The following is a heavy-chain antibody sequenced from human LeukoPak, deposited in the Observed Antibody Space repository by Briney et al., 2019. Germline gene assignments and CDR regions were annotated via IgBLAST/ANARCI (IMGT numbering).Heavy chain of an antibody. CDR3: ARVYSYGSLDAFDI. J-gene: IGHJ3*02. D-gene: IGHD5-18*01. Sequence: ASVKVSCKASGYTFTSYDINWVRQATGQGLEWMGWMNPNSGNTGYAQKFQGRVTMTRNTSISTAYMELSSLRSEDTAVYYYARVYSYGSLDAFDIWGQGTMVTVSS. CDR2: MNPNSGNT. V-gene: IGHV1-8*01. CDR1: GYTFTSYD.